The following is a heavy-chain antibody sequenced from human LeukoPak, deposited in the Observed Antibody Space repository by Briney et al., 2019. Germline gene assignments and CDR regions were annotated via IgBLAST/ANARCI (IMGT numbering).Heavy chain of an antibody. V-gene: IGHV4-34*01. Sequence: PSETLSLTCAVYGGSFSGYYWSWIRQPPGKGLEWIGEINHSGSTNYNPSLKSRVTISVDTSKNQFSLKLSSVTAADTAVYSCARGPSIVVVPAAMSGNWFDPWGQGTLVTVSS. CDR3: ARGPSIVVVPAAMSGNWFDP. D-gene: IGHD2-2*01. J-gene: IGHJ5*02. CDR1: GGSFSGYY. CDR2: INHSGST.